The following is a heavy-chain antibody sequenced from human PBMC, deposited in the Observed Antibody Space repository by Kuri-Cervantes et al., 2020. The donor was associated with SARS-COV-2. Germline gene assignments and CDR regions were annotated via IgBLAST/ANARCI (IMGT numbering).Heavy chain of an antibody. D-gene: IGHD7-27*01. CDR2: IYYSGST. V-gene: IGHV4-59*12. CDR3: ARDLTGGDDAFDI. CDR1: GGSLSGYY. Sequence: SETLSLTCAVYGGSLSGYYWSWIRQPPGKGLEWIGYIYYSGSTNYNPSLKSRVTISVDTSKNQFSLKLSSVTAADTVVYYCARDLTGGDDAFDIWGQGTMVTVSS. J-gene: IGHJ3*02.